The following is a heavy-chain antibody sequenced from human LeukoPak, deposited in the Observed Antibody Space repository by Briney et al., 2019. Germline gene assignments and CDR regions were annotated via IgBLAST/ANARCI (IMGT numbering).Heavy chain of an antibody. D-gene: IGHD2-21*02. J-gene: IGHJ4*02. V-gene: IGHV3-23*01. CDR2: ISGSGGST. CDR1: GFTFSSYA. CDR3: EKYPRHCGGDCYSDFDY. Sequence: PGGSLTLSCAASGFTFSSYAMSWVRQAPGKGLEWVSAISGSGGSTYYEDSEKGRFTISRDNSKNTLYLQMNSLRAEDAAVYYCEKYPRHCGGDCYSDFDYWGPGTLVTVSS.